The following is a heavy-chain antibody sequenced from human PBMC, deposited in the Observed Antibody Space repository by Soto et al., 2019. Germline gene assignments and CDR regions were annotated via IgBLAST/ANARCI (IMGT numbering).Heavy chain of an antibody. CDR3: ARAGVNHGIDY. CDR1: GFTFSSFW. D-gene: IGHD2-8*01. CDR2: INSDGSTT. V-gene: IGHV3-74*01. Sequence: PGGSLRLSCAASGFTFSSFWMHWVRQAPGKGLVWVSRINSDGSTTRYADPVKGQFSISRDNAKNTLYLQMNSLSADDTAVYYCARAGVNHGIDYWGQGTLVTVSS. J-gene: IGHJ4*02.